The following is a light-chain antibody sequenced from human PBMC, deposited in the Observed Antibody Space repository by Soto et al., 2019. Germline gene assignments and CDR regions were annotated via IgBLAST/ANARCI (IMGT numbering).Light chain of an antibody. J-gene: IGLJ1*01. V-gene: IGLV2-11*01. CDR3: XSYAGSYTHV. Sequence: QSALTQPRSVSGSPGQSVTISCTGTSSDVGGYNYVSWYQQHPGKAPKLMIYDVSKRPSGVPDRFSGSKSGNTASLTISGXXXXXXXXXXCXSYAGSYTHVFGTGTKLT. CDR1: SSDVGGYNY. CDR2: DVS.